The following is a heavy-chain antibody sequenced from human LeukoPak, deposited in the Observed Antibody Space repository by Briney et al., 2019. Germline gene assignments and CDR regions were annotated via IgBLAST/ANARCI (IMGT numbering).Heavy chain of an antibody. CDR1: AGSISSFY. V-gene: IGHV4-4*07. CDR2: IYTSGST. Sequence: SETLSLTCTVSAGSISSFYSRWIRQPARKGLEWIGRIYTSGSTNYDPSLKRRFTMPVDTSKNQFSLKLSSVTAADTAVYYCARVGAFDIWGQGTMVTVSS. CDR3: ARVGAFDI. J-gene: IGHJ3*02.